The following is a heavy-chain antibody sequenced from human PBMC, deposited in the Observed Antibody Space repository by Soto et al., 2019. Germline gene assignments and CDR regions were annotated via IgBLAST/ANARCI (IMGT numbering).Heavy chain of an antibody. V-gene: IGHV3-15*01. CDR1: GFTFSNAW. Sequence: PGGSLRLSCAASGFTFSNAWMSWVRQAPGKGLEWVGRIKSKTDGGTTDYAAPVKGRFTISRDDSKNTLYLQMNSLKTEDTAVYYCTTDLGTSFSSYYYYGMDVWGQGTTVTVSS. CDR3: TTDLGTSFSSYYYYGMDV. CDR2: IKSKTDGGTT. J-gene: IGHJ6*02.